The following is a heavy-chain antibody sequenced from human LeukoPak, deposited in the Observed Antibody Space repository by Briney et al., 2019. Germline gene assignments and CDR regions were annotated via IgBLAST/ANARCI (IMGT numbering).Heavy chain of an antibody. CDR1: GYTFTSYG. D-gene: IGHD5-24*01. CDR3: ARSTQLPSEYFNGMDV. Sequence: ASVKVSCKASGYTFTSYGISWVRQAPGQGLEWMGWISVYNGNTNYAQKFQGRVTMTTDTSTSTAYMELRSLRSDDTAVYFCARSTQLPSEYFNGMDVWGQGTTVTVSS. J-gene: IGHJ6*02. V-gene: IGHV1-18*01. CDR2: ISVYNGNT.